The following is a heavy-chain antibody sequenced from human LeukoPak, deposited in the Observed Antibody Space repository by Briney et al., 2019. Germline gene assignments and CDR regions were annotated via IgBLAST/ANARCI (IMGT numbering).Heavy chain of an antibody. CDR3: ARVAAGTFDDY. CDR2: INHSGST. Sequence: SETLSLTCAVYGGSFSGYYWSWIRQPPGKGLEWIGEINHSGSTNYNPSLKSRVTISVDTSKNQFSLKLSSVTAANTAVYYCARVAAGTFDDYWGQGTLVTVSS. V-gene: IGHV4-34*01. CDR1: GGSFSGYY. D-gene: IGHD6-13*01. J-gene: IGHJ4*02.